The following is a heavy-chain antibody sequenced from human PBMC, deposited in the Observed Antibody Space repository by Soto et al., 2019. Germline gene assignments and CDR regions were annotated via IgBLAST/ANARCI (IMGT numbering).Heavy chain of an antibody. CDR1: GFTFSSYW. D-gene: IGHD1-26*01. J-gene: IGHJ5*02. CDR3: ARAWEASVINWFDP. V-gene: IGHV3-74*01. CDR2: ISSDGSST. Sequence: PGGSLRLSCVVSGFTFSSYWMHWVRQAPGEGLVGVSRISSDGSSTSYLDSVKGRFTISRDNAKNTLYLQMNSLRAEDTALYYCARAWEASVINWFDPWGQGTLVTVSS.